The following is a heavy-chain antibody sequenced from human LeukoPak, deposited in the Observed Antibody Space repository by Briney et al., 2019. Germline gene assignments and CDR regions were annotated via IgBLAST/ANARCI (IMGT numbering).Heavy chain of an antibody. CDR2: ISYDGSDK. V-gene: IGHV3-30*04. J-gene: IGHJ4*02. CDR1: GFTFRSYA. D-gene: IGHD1-26*01. CDR3: ARARQLSGNYGFFDY. Sequence: PGRSLRLSCAASGFTFRSYAMHWVRQAPGKGLEWVAVISYDGSDKYYADSVKGRFTISRGNSKKTLYLQMNSCDAEDQAVYYVARARQLSGNYGFFDYWGQGTLVTVSS.